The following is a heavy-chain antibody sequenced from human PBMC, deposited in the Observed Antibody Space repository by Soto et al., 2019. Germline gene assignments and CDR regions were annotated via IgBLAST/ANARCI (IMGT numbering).Heavy chain of an antibody. CDR3: ARHSRAVPVLDY. J-gene: IGHJ4*02. CDR1: GGSISSSSYY. V-gene: IGHV4-39*01. CDR2: IYYSGST. Sequence: QLQLQESGPGLVKPSETLSLTCTVSGGSISSSSYYWGWIRQPPGKGLEWIGSIYYSGSTYYNPSLKSRVTISVDTSKNQFSLKLSSVTAADTAVYYCARHSRAVPVLDYWGQGTLVTVSS. D-gene: IGHD6-19*01.